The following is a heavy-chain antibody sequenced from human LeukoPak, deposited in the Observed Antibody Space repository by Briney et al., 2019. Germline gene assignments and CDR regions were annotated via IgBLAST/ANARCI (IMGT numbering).Heavy chain of an antibody. CDR2: IKQDGSEK. CDR1: GFTFSSYW. CDR3: ARDSTEYYYYYYYMDV. V-gene: IGHV3-7*01. D-gene: IGHD1-14*01. Sequence: PGGSLRLSCAASGFTFSSYWMSWVRQAPGKGLEWVANIKQDGSEKYYVDSVKGRFTISRDNAKNPLYLQMNSLRAEDTAVYYCARDSTEYYYYYYYMDVWGKGTTVTVSS. J-gene: IGHJ6*03.